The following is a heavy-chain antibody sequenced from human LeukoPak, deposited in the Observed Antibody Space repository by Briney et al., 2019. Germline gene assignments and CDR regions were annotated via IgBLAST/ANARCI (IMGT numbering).Heavy chain of an antibody. CDR2: IIPIFGTA. J-gene: IGHJ4*02. CDR1: GYTLTELS. V-gene: IGHV1-69*13. D-gene: IGHD1-26*01. Sequence: ASVKVSCKVSGYTLTELSMHWVRQAPGQGLEWMGGIIPIFGTANYAQKFQGRVTITADESTSTAYMELSSLRSEDTAVYYCASGSYPRSQVDYWGQGTLVTVSS. CDR3: ASGSYPRSQVDY.